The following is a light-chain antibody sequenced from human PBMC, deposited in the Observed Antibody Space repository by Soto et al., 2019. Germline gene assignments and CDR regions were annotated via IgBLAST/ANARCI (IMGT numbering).Light chain of an antibody. Sequence: QSALTQPASVSGSPGQSITISCTGTSSDVGGYNYVSWYQQHPGIDPKLLIYGVTNRPSGVSTRFSGSKSGNTASLTISGLPAEDEADYHCSSYTSASTLLYLFGTGTKVTVL. CDR2: GVT. CDR1: SSDVGGYNY. J-gene: IGLJ1*01. CDR3: SSYTSASTLLYL. V-gene: IGLV2-14*01.